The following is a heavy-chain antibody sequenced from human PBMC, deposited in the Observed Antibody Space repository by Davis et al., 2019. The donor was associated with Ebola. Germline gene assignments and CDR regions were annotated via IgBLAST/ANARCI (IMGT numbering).Heavy chain of an antibody. CDR1: GFTFSCSA. CDR2: IRSKANSYAT. D-gene: IGHD6-19*01. CDR3: TRRHSSGWSTGY. Sequence: GESLKISCAASGFTFSCSAMHWVRQASGKGLEWVDRIRSKANSYATAYAASVKGRFTISRDDSKNTAYLQMNSLKTEDTAVYYCTRRHSSGWSTGYWGQGTLVTVSS. V-gene: IGHV3-73*01. J-gene: IGHJ4*02.